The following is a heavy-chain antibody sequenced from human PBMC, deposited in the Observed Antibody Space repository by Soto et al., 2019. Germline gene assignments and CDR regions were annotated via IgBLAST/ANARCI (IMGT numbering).Heavy chain of an antibody. V-gene: IGHV3-30*18. CDR2: ISYDGSNK. J-gene: IGHJ6*03. Sequence: GGSLRLSCAASGFTFSSYGMHWVRQAPGKGLEWVAVISYDGSNKYYADSVKGRFTISRDNSKNTLYLQMNSLRAEDTAVYYCAKDSGSGSYTPRYYYYYYMDVLGKGTTVTVSS. CDR3: AKDSGSGSYTPRYYYYYYMDV. D-gene: IGHD3-10*01. CDR1: GFTFSSYG.